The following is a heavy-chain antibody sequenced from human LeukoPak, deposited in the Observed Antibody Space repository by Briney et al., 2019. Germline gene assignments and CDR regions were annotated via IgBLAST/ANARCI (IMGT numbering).Heavy chain of an antibody. CDR1: GFTFNSYS. Sequence: GGSLRLSCTASGFTFNSYSMNWVRQAPGKGLEWVSSTSSSSSYIYYADSVKGRFTISRDNAKKSLYLQMNRLRAEDTAVYYCARASYSYDISGWVPFDYWGQGTLVTVSS. CDR3: ARASYSYDISGWVPFDY. D-gene: IGHD3-22*01. V-gene: IGHV3-21*04. CDR2: TSSSSSYI. J-gene: IGHJ4*02.